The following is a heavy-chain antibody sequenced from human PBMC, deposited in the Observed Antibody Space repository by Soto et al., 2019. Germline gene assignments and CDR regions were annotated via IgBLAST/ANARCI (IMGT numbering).Heavy chain of an antibody. Sequence: ASVKVSCKASGYTFTSYAMHWVRQAHGQRLEWMGWINAGNGNTKYSQKFQGRVTITRDTSASTAYMELSSLRSEDTAVYYCARDGGGSVTRGYYYYYMDVWGKGTTVTVSS. CDR2: INAGNGNT. CDR3: ARDGGGSVTRGYYYYYMDV. D-gene: IGHD4-17*01. V-gene: IGHV1-3*01. CDR1: GYTFTSYA. J-gene: IGHJ6*03.